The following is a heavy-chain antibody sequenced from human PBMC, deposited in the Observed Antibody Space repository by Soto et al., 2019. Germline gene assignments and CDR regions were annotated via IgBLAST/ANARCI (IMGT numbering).Heavy chain of an antibody. CDR2: INPSGGST. CDR3: ARTTTVVSHFDY. CDR1: GYTFISYY. J-gene: IGHJ4*02. D-gene: IGHD4-17*01. Sequence: ASVKVSCKASGYTFISYYMHWVRQAPGQGLEWMGIINPSGGSTNYAQKFQGRVTMTRDTSASTVYLELSGLRSEDTAVYYCARTTTVVSHFDYWGQGTLVTSPQ. V-gene: IGHV1-46*01.